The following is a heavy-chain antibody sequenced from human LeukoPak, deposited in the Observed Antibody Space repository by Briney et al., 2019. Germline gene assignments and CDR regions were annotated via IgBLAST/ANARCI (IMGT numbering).Heavy chain of an antibody. V-gene: IGHV3-21*01. J-gene: IGHJ6*03. CDR3: ARGSEGGVRGVIIGAYYYFYMDV. D-gene: IGHD3-10*01. CDR1: GFTFSTYN. Sequence: GGSLRLSCAASGFTFSTYNMNWVRQTPGKGLEWVSSISSSSAYIYYADSVKGRFTISRDNAKSSLFLQMNSLRAEDTAVYYCARGSEGGVRGVIIGAYYYFYMDVWGKGTTVTVSS. CDR2: ISSSSAYI.